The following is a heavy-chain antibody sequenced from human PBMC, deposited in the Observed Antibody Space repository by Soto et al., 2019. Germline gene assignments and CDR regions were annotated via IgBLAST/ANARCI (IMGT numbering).Heavy chain of an antibody. CDR2: IKSETKGGTA. J-gene: IGHJ4*02. CDR3: NSFYENGGFYSKSLDY. CDR1: GFTFSNVW. V-gene: IGHV3-15*01. D-gene: IGHD3-22*01. Sequence: EVQLVESGGGLVKPGGSLRLSCAASGFTFSNVWMSWFRQSPGKGLEWVGRIKSETKGGTADYAPPVKGRFTISRDDLKNTLYLQMNSLKTEDTAVYYCNSFYENGGFYSKSLDYWGQGTLVTVSS.